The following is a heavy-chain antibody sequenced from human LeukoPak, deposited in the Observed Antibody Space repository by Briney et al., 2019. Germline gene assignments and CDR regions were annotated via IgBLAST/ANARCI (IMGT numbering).Heavy chain of an antibody. CDR3: ARLPVGAIYFDDY. CDR2: IIPILGIA. CDR1: GGTFSSYA. Sequence: SVKVSCKASGGTFSSYAISWVRQAPGQGLEWMGWIIPILGIANYAQKFQGRVTITADKSTSTAYMELSSLRSEDTAVYYCARLPVGAIYFDDYWGQGTLVTVSS. V-gene: IGHV1-69*10. J-gene: IGHJ4*02. D-gene: IGHD1-26*01.